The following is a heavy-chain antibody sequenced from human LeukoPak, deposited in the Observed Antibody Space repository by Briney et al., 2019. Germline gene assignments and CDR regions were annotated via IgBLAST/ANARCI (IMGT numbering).Heavy chain of an antibody. J-gene: IGHJ4*02. V-gene: IGHV4-34*01. CDR2: INHSGST. Sequence: SETLSLTCAVYGGSFSGYYWSWIRQPPGKGLEWIGEINHSGSTNYNPSLKSRVTISVDTSKNQFSLKLSSVTAADTAVYYCARIESGIAAAGTIYYWGQGTLVTVSS. D-gene: IGHD6-13*01. CDR1: GGSFSGYY. CDR3: ARIESGIAAAGTIYY.